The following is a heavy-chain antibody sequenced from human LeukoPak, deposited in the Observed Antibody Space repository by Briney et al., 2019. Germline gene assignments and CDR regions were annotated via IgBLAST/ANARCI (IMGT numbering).Heavy chain of an antibody. Sequence: GGSLGLSLAASGFTFSDSWMHWVRQAPGKGLVWVSRIGGDGSSTIYADSVKGRFTISRDNGKNTLYLEMNSLRAEDAAVYYCANRPGSGYYFDYWGQGTLVTVSS. V-gene: IGHV3-74*01. CDR2: IGGDGSST. D-gene: IGHD3-22*01. CDR3: ANRPGSGYYFDY. CDR1: GFTFSDSW. J-gene: IGHJ4*02.